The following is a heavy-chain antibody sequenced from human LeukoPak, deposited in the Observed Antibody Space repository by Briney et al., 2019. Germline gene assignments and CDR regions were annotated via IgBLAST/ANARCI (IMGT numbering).Heavy chain of an antibody. V-gene: IGHV4-61*02. Sequence: SQTLSLTRTHSRGSISSGSYYGSSIRHPAGKGLGWIGRIYTSGRTNYNPSLKSRVTISVDTSKNQFSLKLSSVTAADTAVYYCAREDSSSWYLDYYYYYMDVWGKGTTVTVSS. J-gene: IGHJ6*03. CDR2: IYTSGRT. D-gene: IGHD6-13*01. CDR1: RGSISSGSYY. CDR3: AREDSSSWYLDYYYYYMDV.